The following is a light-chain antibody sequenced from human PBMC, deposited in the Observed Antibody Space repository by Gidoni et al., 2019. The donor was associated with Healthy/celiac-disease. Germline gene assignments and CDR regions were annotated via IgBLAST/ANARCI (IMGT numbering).Light chain of an antibody. CDR2: GKN. CDR1: RLRSYY. V-gene: IGLV3-19*01. Sequence: SSELTQDPAVSVALGQTVRITCQGDRLRSYYASWYQQKPGQAPVLVIYGKNNRPSGIPDRFSGSSSGNTASLTITGAQAEDEADYYCNSRDSSGNSYVFGTGTKVTVL. J-gene: IGLJ1*01. CDR3: NSRDSSGNSYV.